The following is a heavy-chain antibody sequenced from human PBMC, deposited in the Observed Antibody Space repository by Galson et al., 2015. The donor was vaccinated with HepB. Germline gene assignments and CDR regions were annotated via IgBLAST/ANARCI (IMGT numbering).Heavy chain of an antibody. J-gene: IGHJ4*02. Sequence: LRLSCAASGFTFSSYSMSWVRQAPGKGLEWVSSISSTSSYIYYADSVKGRFTISRDNAKNSLYLQMNSLRAEDTTVYYCATPLGGYSSSWPPGYWGQGTLVTVSS. V-gene: IGHV3-21*01. D-gene: IGHD6-13*01. CDR1: GFTFSSYS. CDR2: ISSTSSYI. CDR3: ATPLGGYSSSWPPGY.